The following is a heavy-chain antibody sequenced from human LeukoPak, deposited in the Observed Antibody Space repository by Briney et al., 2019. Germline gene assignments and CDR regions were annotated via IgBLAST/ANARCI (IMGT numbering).Heavy chain of an antibody. CDR2: IYYSGST. J-gene: IGHJ4*02. V-gene: IGHV4-59*08. CDR1: GGSINSYN. D-gene: IGHD3-22*01. Sequence: SETLSLTCTVSGGSINSYNWSWIRQPPGKGLEWIGYIYYSGSTNYNPSLKSRVTISLDTSKNQFSLKLSSVTAADTAVYYCARGGGSGYYYGWGQGTLVTVSS. CDR3: ARGGGSGYYYG.